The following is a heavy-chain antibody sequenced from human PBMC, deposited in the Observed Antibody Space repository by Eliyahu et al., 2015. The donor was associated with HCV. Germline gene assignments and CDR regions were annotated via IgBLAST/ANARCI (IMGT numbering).Heavy chain of an antibody. CDR1: XYIFTAYA. CDR3: AREYNWNSYRHFDH. CDR2: SNAGNGDI. D-gene: IGHD1-7*01. Sequence: QVQLVQSGAEVKKPGASVKVSCXASXYIFTAYAIHWVRQAPGQRLEWMGWSNAGNGDIRYSQKFQGRVTITRDTSASTVYMELSSLRSEDTAVYYCAREYNWNSYRHFDHWGQGTLVTVSS. J-gene: IGHJ4*02. V-gene: IGHV1-3*01.